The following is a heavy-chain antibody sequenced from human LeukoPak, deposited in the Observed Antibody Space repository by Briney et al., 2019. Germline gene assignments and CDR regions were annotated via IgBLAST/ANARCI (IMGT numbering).Heavy chain of an antibody. J-gene: IGHJ4*02. D-gene: IGHD3-9*01. CDR2: IYSGGST. CDR3: ARAIIRYFDWLPDY. CDR1: GFNFGSYS. Sequence: GGSLRLSCAASGFNFGSYSMTWVRQAPGKGLEWVSVIYSGGSTYYADSVKGRFTISRDNSKNTLYLQMNSLRAEDTAVYYCARAIIRYFDWLPDYWGQGTLVTVSS. V-gene: IGHV3-66*01.